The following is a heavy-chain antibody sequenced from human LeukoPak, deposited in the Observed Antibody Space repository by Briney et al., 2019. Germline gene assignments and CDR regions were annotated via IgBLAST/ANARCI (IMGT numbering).Heavy chain of an antibody. CDR2: ISYDGSNK. CDR1: GFTFSSYG. J-gene: IGHJ4*02. D-gene: IGHD1-26*01. CDR3: AKDGRGSYYGSPGYFDY. Sequence: PGGSLRLSCAASGFTFSSYGMHWVRQAPGKGLEWVAVISYDGSNKYYADSVKGRFTISRDNSKNTLYLQMNSLRAEDTAAYYCAKDGRGSYYGSPGYFDYWGQGTLVTVSS. V-gene: IGHV3-30*18.